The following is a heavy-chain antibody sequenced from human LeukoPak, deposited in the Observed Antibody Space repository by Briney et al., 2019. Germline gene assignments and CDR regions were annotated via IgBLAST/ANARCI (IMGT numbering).Heavy chain of an antibody. J-gene: IGHJ3*02. V-gene: IGHV3-21*04. Sequence: GGSLRLSCAASGFTFSSYSMNWVRQAPGKGLEWVSSISSSSSYIYYADSVKGRFTISRDNSKNTLYLQMNSLRAEDTAVYYCAKDDFWSGYYKGDAFDIWGQGTMVTVSS. CDR2: ISSSSSYI. CDR3: AKDDFWSGYYKGDAFDI. CDR1: GFTFSSYS. D-gene: IGHD3-3*01.